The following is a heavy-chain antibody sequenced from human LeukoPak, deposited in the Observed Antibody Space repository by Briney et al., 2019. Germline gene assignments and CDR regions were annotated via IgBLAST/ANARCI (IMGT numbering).Heavy chain of an antibody. CDR2: IKQDGIEK. V-gene: IGHV3-7*03. D-gene: IGHD3-22*01. CDR1: GFSFSSYW. J-gene: IGHJ4*02. Sequence: GGSLRLSCAASGFSFSSYWMTWVRQAPGKGLEWVANIKQDGIEKYYVDSVKGRLTISRDNAKNSLFLQMNSLKTEDTAFYYCAKGARSSSGYTTDWGQGILVTVSS. CDR3: AKGARSSSGYTTD.